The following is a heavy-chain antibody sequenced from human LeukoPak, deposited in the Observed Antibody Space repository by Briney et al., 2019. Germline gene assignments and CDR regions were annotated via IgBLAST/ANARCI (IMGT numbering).Heavy chain of an antibody. Sequence: PPETLSLTCAVHGGSFSGYYWSWLRQPPGKGLEWIGEINHSGSTNYNPSLKSRVTISVDTSKNQFSLKLSSVTAADTAVYYCARGRGTYYYDSSGYYYWGQGTLVTVSS. CDR1: GGSFSGYY. J-gene: IGHJ4*02. CDR3: ARGRGTYYYDSSGYYY. D-gene: IGHD3-22*01. CDR2: INHSGST. V-gene: IGHV4-34*01.